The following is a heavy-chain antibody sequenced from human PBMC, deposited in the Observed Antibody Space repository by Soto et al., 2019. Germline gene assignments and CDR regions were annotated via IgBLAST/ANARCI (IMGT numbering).Heavy chain of an antibody. J-gene: IGHJ6*02. Sequence: GGSLRLSCAASGFTFSSYGMHWVRQAPGKGLEWVAVISYDGSNKYYADSVKGRFTISRDNSKNTLYLQMNSLRAEDTAVYYCAKEEVDQLLSRGTSYYYYGMDVWGQGTTVTVSS. CDR1: GFTFSSYG. CDR3: AKEEVDQLLSRGTSYYYYGMDV. V-gene: IGHV3-30*18. CDR2: ISYDGSNK. D-gene: IGHD2-2*01.